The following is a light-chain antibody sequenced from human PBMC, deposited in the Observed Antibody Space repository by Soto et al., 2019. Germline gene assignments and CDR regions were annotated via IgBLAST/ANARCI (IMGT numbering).Light chain of an antibody. Sequence: QSGLAQPASGSGAPGQAITISCTGTSSDVGGYNYGCWYQQRPGKAPKLMIYEVSNRPSGVSDRFSGSKPGNTACLGIAGLQAQDPADYYCSSYTGSSARYVFGTGAKVTVL. CDR1: SSDVGGYNY. CDR2: EVS. CDR3: SSYTGSSARYV. V-gene: IGLV2-14*01. J-gene: IGLJ1*01.